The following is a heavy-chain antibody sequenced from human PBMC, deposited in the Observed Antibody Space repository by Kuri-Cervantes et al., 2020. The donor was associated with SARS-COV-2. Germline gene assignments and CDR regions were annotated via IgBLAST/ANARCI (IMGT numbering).Heavy chain of an antibody. D-gene: IGHD3-3*01. CDR3: ARARLEWLPDAFDI. V-gene: IGHV3-21*01. CDR1: GFTSSSYS. Sequence: GESLKISCAASGFTSSSYSMNWVRQAPGKGLEWVSSISSSSSYIYYADSVKGRFTISRDNAKNSLYLQMNSLRAEDTAVYYCARARLEWLPDAFDIWGQGTMVTVSS. J-gene: IGHJ3*02. CDR2: ISSSSSYI.